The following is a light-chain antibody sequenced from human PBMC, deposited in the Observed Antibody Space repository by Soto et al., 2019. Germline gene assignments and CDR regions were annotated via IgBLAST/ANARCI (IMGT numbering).Light chain of an antibody. J-gene: IGLJ2*01. Sequence: QSVLTQPASVSGSPGQSITISCTGTSSDVGGYNYVSWYQQHPGKAPKGIIYEVSNRPSGVSNRFSSSKSGNTASLTISGLQAEDEADYYCSSYTSSSTLVVFGGGTKLTVL. CDR2: EVS. CDR1: SSDVGGYNY. CDR3: SSYTSSSTLVV. V-gene: IGLV2-14*01.